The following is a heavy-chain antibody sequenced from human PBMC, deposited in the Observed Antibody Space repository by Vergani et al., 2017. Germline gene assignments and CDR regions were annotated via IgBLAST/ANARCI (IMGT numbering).Heavy chain of an antibody. CDR2: FDPEDGET. J-gene: IGHJ6*02. CDR1: GYTLTELS. CDR3: ATIRELVPGAYYYYGMDV. Sequence: QVQLVQSGAEVKKPGASVKVSCKVSGYTLTELSMHWVRQAPGKGLEWMGGFDPEDGETIYAKKFQGRVTMTEDTSTDTAYMELSSLRSEDTAVYYCATIRELVPGAYYYYGMDVWGQGTTVTVSS. D-gene: IGHD3-10*01. V-gene: IGHV1-24*01.